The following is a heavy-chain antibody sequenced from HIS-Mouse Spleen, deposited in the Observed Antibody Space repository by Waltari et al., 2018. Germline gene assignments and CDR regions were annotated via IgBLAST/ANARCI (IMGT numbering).Heavy chain of an antibody. CDR1: TFSDYY. V-gene: IGHV3-11*01. D-gene: IGHD5-18*01. CDR2: ISSSGSTI. CDR3: ARDSVIQGPFYSYGYYFDY. Sequence: TFSDYYMSWIRQAPGKGLEWVSYISSSGSTIYYADSVKGRFTISRDNAKNSLYLQMNSLRAEDTAVYYCARDSVIQGPFYSYGYYFDYWGQGTLVTVSS. J-gene: IGHJ4*02.